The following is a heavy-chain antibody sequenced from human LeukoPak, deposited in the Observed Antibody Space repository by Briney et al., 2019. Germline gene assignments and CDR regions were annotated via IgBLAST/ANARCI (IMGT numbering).Heavy chain of an antibody. V-gene: IGHV1-3*01. Sequence: GASVKVSFKASGYTFMSYAMHWVRPAPGQRLEWMGWINAGNGNTKYSQKFQGRVTITRDTSASTAYMELSSLRPEDTAVHYCARQGGGPYSGSPFDYWGQGTLVTVSS. J-gene: IGHJ4*02. CDR2: INAGNGNT. CDR1: GYTFMSYA. CDR3: ARQGGGPYSGSPFDY. D-gene: IGHD1-26*01.